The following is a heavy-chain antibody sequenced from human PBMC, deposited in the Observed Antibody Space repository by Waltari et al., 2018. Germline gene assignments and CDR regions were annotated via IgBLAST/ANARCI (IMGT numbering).Heavy chain of an antibody. CDR2: MNPNSENR. V-gene: IGHV1-8*01. D-gene: IGHD1-26*01. CDR1: GYAFNTYD. Sequence: QEQLVQSGAEVREPGASVKVSCMASGYAFNTYDINWVRQAPGRRLEWMGWMNPNSENRGYAQQFQGRLIMTSNSAIGTAYMELTSLTSDDTAVYYCARDPGSEWELPFDYWGQGTLVTVSS. CDR3: ARDPGSEWELPFDY. J-gene: IGHJ4*02.